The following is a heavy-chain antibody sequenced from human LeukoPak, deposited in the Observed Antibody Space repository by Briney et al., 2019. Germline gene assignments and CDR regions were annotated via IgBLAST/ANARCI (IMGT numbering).Heavy chain of an antibody. J-gene: IGHJ4*02. V-gene: IGHV3-30*02. CDR3: AKDHRGVSGRFLDY. CDR1: GFTFSSYG. Sequence: GGSLRLSCAASGFTFSSYGMHWVRQAPGKGLGWGAFIRNDGSNKYYADSVKGRFTISRDNSKNTPYLRMDSRRAEDTAVYYCAKDHRGVSGRFLDYWGRGTLLTVPP. D-gene: IGHD1-26*01. CDR2: IRNDGSNK.